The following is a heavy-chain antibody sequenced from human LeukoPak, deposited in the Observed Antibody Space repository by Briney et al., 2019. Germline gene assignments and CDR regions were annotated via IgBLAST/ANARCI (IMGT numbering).Heavy chain of an antibody. CDR3: ARVRSSGWSNLDY. D-gene: IGHD6-19*01. Sequence: GSAEKVSCMACGGSFNSYAISWVRQAARQGVEWMEGIIPFFGTANYAQKFQGRVKITADESTSTAYMELSSLRSEDTAVYYCARVRSSGWSNLDYWGKGTLVTVSS. V-gene: IGHV1-69*13. J-gene: IGHJ4*02. CDR1: GGSFNSYA. CDR2: IIPFFGTA.